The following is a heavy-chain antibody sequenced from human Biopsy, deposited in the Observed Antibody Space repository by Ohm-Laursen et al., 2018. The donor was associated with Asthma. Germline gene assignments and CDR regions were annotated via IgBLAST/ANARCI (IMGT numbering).Heavy chain of an antibody. Sequence: ASVKVSCKASGYTFTSYYMHWVRQAPGQRLEWMGWINAGNGNTKYSQKFQGRVTITRDTSASTAYMELSSLRSEDTAVYYCASSIAVADSDAFDIWGQGTMVTVSS. CDR2: INAGNGNT. V-gene: IGHV1-3*01. D-gene: IGHD6-19*01. J-gene: IGHJ3*02. CDR3: ASSIAVADSDAFDI. CDR1: GYTFTSYY.